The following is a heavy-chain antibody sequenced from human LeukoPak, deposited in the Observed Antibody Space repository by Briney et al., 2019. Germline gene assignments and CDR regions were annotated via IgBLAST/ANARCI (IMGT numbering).Heavy chain of an antibody. J-gene: IGHJ4*02. CDR3: ARDSYSGTDY. D-gene: IGHD5-12*01. CDR2: ISSGSTYI. V-gene: IGHV3-21*01. Sequence: GGSLRLSCAASGFTFSNYNMNWVRQAPGMGLEWVSSISSGSTYIHYVDSVKGRFTISRDNAKNSLYLQMNSLRAEDTAVYYCARDSYSGTDYWGQGTLVTVSS. CDR1: GFTFSNYN.